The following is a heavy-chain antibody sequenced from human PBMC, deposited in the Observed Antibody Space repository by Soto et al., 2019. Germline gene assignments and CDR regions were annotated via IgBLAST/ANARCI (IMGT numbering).Heavy chain of an antibody. CDR3: ARRGYYAISAFDI. CDR1: GGSISRGGYS. J-gene: IGHJ3*02. CDR2: IYHSGST. D-gene: IGHD2-8*01. V-gene: IGHV4-30-2*01. Sequence: PSETLSLTCAVSGGSISRGGYSWSWIRPPPGKGLEWIGYIYHSGSTYYNPSLKSRVTISVDRSKNQFSLKLSSVTAADTAVYYCARRGYYAISAFDIWGQGTTVTVSS.